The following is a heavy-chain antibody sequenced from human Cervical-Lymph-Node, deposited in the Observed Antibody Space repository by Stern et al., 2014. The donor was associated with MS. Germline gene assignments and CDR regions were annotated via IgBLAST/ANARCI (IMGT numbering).Heavy chain of an antibody. CDR2: ISYSGST. V-gene: IGHV4-39*01. CDR1: GGSISSSGDH. Sequence: QVQLQESGPGLVKPSETLSLTCAVSGGSISSSGDHWGWIRQSPGKGLEWIGGISYSGSTYYNPSLKRRVPIPEDTFETQFSLKLTSVTAADTAVYYCARQKSSWTGGLGGMDVWGQGTTVTVSS. J-gene: IGHJ6*02. CDR3: ARQKSSWTGGLGGMDV. D-gene: IGHD2-2*01.